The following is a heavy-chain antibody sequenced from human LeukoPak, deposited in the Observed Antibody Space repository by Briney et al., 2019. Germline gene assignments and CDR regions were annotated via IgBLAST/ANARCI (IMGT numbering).Heavy chain of an antibody. V-gene: IGHV3-48*01. CDR3: ARDEWGAAAAN. CDR1: GFTFSTYS. J-gene: IGHJ4*02. CDR2: ISRSSTTI. D-gene: IGHD6-13*01. Sequence: PGGSLRLSCAASGFTFSTYSMGWVRQAPGKGLEWVSYISRSSTTIYYADSVRGRFTISRDNAENLLYLQTNSLRAEDTAVYYCARDEWGAAAANWGQGTLVTVSS.